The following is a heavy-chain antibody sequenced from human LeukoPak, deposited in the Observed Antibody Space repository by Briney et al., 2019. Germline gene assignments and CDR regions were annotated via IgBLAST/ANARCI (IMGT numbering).Heavy chain of an antibody. CDR1: GYAFTSYD. D-gene: IGHD3-9*01. Sequence: ASVKVSCKASGYAFTSYDINWVRQATGQGLEWMGWMNPNSGNTGYAQKFQGRVTMTRNTSISTAYMELSSLRSEDTAVYYCARGSYDILTGYYNQNFHYWGQGTLVTVSS. CDR2: MNPNSGNT. V-gene: IGHV1-8*01. CDR3: ARGSYDILTGYYNQNFHY. J-gene: IGHJ4*02.